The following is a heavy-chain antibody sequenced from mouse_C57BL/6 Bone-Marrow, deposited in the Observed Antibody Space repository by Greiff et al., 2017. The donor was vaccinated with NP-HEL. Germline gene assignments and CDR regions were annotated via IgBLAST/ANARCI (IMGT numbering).Heavy chain of an antibody. CDR1: GFTFSSYA. Sequence: EVQVVESGEGLVKPGGSLKLSCAASGFTFSSYAMSWVRQTPEKRLEWVAYISSGGDYIHYADTVKGRFTISRDNARNTLYLQMSSLKSEDTAMYYCTAYYEYDGADAMDYWGQGTSVTVSS. J-gene: IGHJ4*01. CDR3: TAYYEYDGADAMDY. D-gene: IGHD2-4*01. V-gene: IGHV5-9-1*02. CDR2: ISSGGDYI.